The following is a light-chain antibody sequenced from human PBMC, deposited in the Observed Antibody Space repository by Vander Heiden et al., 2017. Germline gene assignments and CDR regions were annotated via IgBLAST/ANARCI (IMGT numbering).Light chain of an antibody. CDR3: QQYGISPLT. CDR1: QSVDRNY. V-gene: IGKV3-20*01. Sequence: EIVLTQSPDTLSLSPGERATLSCRASQSVDRNYLAWYQHKPGQAPRLLIYAASSRATGIPDRCSGSGSGTDFTFTISRLEPEDFAVYFCQQYGISPLTFGGGTKVDIK. J-gene: IGKJ4*01. CDR2: AAS.